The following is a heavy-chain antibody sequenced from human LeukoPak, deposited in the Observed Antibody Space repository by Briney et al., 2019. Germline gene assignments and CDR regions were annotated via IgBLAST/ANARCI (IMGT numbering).Heavy chain of an antibody. V-gene: IGHV4-59*01. D-gene: IGHD3-16*01. Sequence: SETLSLTCTVSGGSISGWYWSWIRQPPGKGLEWIAYIYDNGNTNYNPSLKSRVTMSVDTSKNQFSMKLSSVTAADTATYYCARETRLTGFFGGLGFNYWGQGTLVTVSS. CDR1: GGSISGWY. CDR2: IYDNGNT. CDR3: ARETRLTGFFGGLGFNY. J-gene: IGHJ4*02.